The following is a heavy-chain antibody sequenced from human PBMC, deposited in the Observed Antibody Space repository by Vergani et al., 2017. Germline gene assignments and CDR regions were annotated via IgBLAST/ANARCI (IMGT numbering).Heavy chain of an antibody. CDR3: ARAQLSSKWYGDHFDS. Sequence: QVQLVESGRGVVQPGRSLRLSCAASGFTFNNYALHWVRQAPGKGLEWVAVISYDGSNKYYTDSVKGRFTISSDNSKNTLYLQMNSLRPDDTAVYYCARAQLSSKWYGDHFDSWGQGTLVAVSS. J-gene: IGHJ4*02. D-gene: IGHD3-10*01. CDR2: ISYDGSNK. CDR1: GFTFNNYA. V-gene: IGHV3-30*10.